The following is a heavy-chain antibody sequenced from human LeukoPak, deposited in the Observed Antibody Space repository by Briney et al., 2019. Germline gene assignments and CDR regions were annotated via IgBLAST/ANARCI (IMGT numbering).Heavy chain of an antibody. V-gene: IGHV3-20*04. D-gene: IGHD3-22*01. CDR2: INWSGDRI. J-gene: IGHJ4*02. CDR3: AKAGHDDSSGYPLGPDY. Sequence: PGGPLTLFCAASGLTFDDYRVIGPRHAPGKGREWGICINWSGDRIVHADSVKGRFTISRDNAKNSLYPQMNSQSGEDRALFYCAKAGHDDSSGYPLGPDYWGQGTLVTVSS. CDR1: GLTFDDYR.